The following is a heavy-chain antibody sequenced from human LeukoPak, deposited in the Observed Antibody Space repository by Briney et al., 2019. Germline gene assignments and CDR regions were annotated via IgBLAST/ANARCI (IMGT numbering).Heavy chain of an antibody. J-gene: IGHJ4*02. V-gene: IGHV4-59*12. D-gene: IGHD3-22*01. CDR1: GGSISSYY. CDR2: IYYSGST. CDR3: ARSYYDSSDGFDY. Sequence: PSETLSLTCTVSGGSISSYYWSWIRQPPGKGLEWIGYIYYSGSTNYNPSLKSRVTISVDTSKNQFSLKLSSVTAADTAVYYCARSYYDSSDGFDYWGQGTLVTASS.